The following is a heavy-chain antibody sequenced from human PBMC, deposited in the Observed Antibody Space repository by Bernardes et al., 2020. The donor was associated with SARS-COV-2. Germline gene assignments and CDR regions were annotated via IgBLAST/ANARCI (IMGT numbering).Heavy chain of an antibody. CDR2: INPNNGGT. CDR1: GYTFTAFE. D-gene: IGHD3-22*01. Sequence: ASVKVSCKASGYTFTAFEIHWVRQAPGHGLEWMGWINPNNGGTNSAQKFQGRVTMTRDTSISTAYLDLSRLTSDDTAVYYCATTYYYDSRGFPDPFDLWGQGTMVTVSS. J-gene: IGHJ3*01. CDR3: ATTYYYDSRGFPDPFDL. V-gene: IGHV1-2*02.